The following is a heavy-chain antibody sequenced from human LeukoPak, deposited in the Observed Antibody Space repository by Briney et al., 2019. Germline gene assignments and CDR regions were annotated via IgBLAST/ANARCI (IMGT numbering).Heavy chain of an antibody. Sequence: GGSLRLSCAASGFTFSSYAMHWVRQAPGKGLEWVAVISYDGSNKYYADSVKGRFTISRDNSKNTLYLQMSSLRAEDTAVYYCARDNPYYYDSSGSFLGAFDIWGQGTMVTVSS. J-gene: IGHJ3*02. D-gene: IGHD3-22*01. CDR3: ARDNPYYYDSSGSFLGAFDI. V-gene: IGHV3-30-3*01. CDR2: ISYDGSNK. CDR1: GFTFSSYA.